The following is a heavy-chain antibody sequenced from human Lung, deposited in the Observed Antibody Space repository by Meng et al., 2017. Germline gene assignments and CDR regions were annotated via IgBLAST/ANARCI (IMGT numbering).Heavy chain of an antibody. V-gene: IGHV4-34*01. D-gene: IGHD1/OR15-1a*01. CDR2: INHSGST. CDR1: GGSFSGYY. J-gene: IGHJ2*01. Sequence: QVRLRQWGAGLLKPSGTLSLTCAVYGGSFSGYYWSWIRQPPGKGLEWIGEINHSGSTNYNPSLKSRVTISVDTSKNQFSLKLSSVTAADTAVYYCARPKQANWYFDLWGRGTLVTVSS. CDR3: ARPKQANWYFDL.